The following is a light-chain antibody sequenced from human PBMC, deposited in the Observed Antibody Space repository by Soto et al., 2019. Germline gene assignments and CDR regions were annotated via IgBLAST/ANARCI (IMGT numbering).Light chain of an antibody. CDR2: DVS. CDR3: CAYTRSGTLI. CDR1: SSDIGDYNY. Sequence: QSALTQPASVSGSPGQSITISCVGTSSDIGDYNYVSWYQQHPGKVHKVIIYDVSNRPSGVSYRFSATKSGNTASLTISGLQAEDEADYYCCAYTRSGTLIFGTGNKVTVL. V-gene: IGLV2-14*01. J-gene: IGLJ1*01.